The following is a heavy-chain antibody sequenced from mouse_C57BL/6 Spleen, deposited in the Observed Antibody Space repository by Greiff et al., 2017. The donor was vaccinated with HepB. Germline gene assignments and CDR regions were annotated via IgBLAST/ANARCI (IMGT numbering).Heavy chain of an antibody. J-gene: IGHJ1*03. CDR1: GYSFTDYN. D-gene: IGHD1-1*01. CDR3: ARTLITTVVATDWYFDV. CDR2: INPNYGTT. Sequence: EVKLVESGPELVKPGASVKISCKASGYSFTDYNMNWVKQSNGKSLEWIGVINPNYGTTSYNQKFKGKATLTVDQSSSTAYMQLNSLTSEDSAVYYCARTLITTVVATDWYFDVWGTGTTVTVSS. V-gene: IGHV1-39*01.